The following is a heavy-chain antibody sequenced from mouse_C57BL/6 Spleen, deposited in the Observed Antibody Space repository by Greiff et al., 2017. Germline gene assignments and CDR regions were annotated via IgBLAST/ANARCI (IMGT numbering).Heavy chain of an antibody. J-gene: IGHJ2*01. D-gene: IGHD2-4*01. CDR2: IYPGDGDT. CDR3: ARSVYYEDDVFDY. Sequence: QVQLQQSGAELVKPGASVKFSCTASGYDFSGYWMHWVKQRPGKGLEWIGQIYPGDGDTNYTGKFKGKATLTADTSSSTAYMQLSSLTSEDSAVYFCARSVYYEDDVFDYWGQGTTLTVSS. CDR1: GYDFSGYW. V-gene: IGHV1-80*01.